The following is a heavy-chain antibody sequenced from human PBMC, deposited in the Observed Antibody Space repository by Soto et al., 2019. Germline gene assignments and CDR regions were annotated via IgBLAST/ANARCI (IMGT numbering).Heavy chain of an antibody. CDR1: GGAISSGGYY. V-gene: IGHV4-31*03. CDR2: IYYTGST. CDR3: ARGDSSGFCDY. D-gene: IGHD3-22*01. Sequence: QVQLQESGPGLVKPSQTLSLTCTVSGGAISSGGYYWSWIRQHPGQGLEYIGYIYYTGSTYYNPSLKSRVTISAATFTNQFSLKLSSVTAADTAVYYCARGDSSGFCDYWGQGTLVTVSS. J-gene: IGHJ4*02.